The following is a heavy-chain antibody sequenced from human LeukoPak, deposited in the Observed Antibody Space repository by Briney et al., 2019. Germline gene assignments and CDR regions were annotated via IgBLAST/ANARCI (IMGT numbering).Heavy chain of an antibody. CDR1: GFIFGTFW. Sequence: PGGSLRLSCATSGFIFGTFWMTWVRQAPGGALEWVANIKEDGSERFYVDSVEGRFTISRDNVKNSLDLHMNTLRVEDTAIYYCARGGRTGALDLWGQGAMVSVFS. CDR3: ARGGRTGALDL. D-gene: IGHD3-16*01. V-gene: IGHV3-7*01. CDR2: IKEDGSER. J-gene: IGHJ3*01.